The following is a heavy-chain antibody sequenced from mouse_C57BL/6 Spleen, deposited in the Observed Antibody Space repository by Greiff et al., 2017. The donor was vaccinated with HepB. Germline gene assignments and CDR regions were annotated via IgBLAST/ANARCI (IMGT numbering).Heavy chain of an antibody. D-gene: IGHD2-3*01. CDR1: GYTFTSYW. CDR3: ARDDGNYYFDY. J-gene: IGHJ2*01. V-gene: IGHV1-61*01. Sequence: VQLQQPGAELVRPGSSVKLSCKASGYTFTSYWMDWVKQRPGQGLEWIGNIYPSDSETHYNQKFKDKATLTVDKSSSTAYMQLSSLTSEDSAVYYCARDDGNYYFDYWGQGTTLTVSS. CDR2: IYPSDSET.